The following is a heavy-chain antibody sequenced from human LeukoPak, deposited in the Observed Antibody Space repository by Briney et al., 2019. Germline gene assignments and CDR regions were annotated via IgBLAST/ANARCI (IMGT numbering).Heavy chain of an antibody. CDR3: ARSYNDILTGYTPPDY. CDR1: GGSIDSSNL. D-gene: IGHD3-9*01. Sequence: ASGTLSLTCAVSGGSIDSSNLWSWVRQPPGKGLEWIGEVYHSGTTNYNPSLKSRVTISVDKSKNQFSLKLSSVTAADTAVYYCARSYNDILTGYTPPDYWGQGTLVTVSS. V-gene: IGHV4-4*02. J-gene: IGHJ4*02. CDR2: VYHSGTT.